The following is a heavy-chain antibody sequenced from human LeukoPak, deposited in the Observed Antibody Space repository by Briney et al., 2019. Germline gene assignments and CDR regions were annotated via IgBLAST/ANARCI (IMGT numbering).Heavy chain of an antibody. J-gene: IGHJ4*02. V-gene: IGHV3-30*03. Sequence: GGSLRLSCAASGFNFSSYGMHWVRQAPGKGLEWVAVISYDGSNKYYADSVKGRFTISRDNSKNTLYLQMNSLRAEDTAAYYCATSAYGSGSYLFDYWGQGTLVTVSS. D-gene: IGHD3-10*01. CDR1: GFNFSSYG. CDR3: ATSAYGSGSYLFDY. CDR2: ISYDGSNK.